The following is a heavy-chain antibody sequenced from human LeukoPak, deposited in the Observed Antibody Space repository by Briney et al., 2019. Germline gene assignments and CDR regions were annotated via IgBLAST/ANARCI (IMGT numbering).Heavy chain of an antibody. D-gene: IGHD4/OR15-4a*01. CDR2: IGGSDGRK. Sequence: PGGSLRLSCAASGFTFSNYAMSWVRQAPGKGLEWVSSIGGSDGRKYYAESVQGRFTISRDNSKKTLYLQMNSLRVEDTAVYFCADPPNADYWGQGTLVTVSS. V-gene: IGHV3-23*01. CDR1: GFTFSNYA. J-gene: IGHJ4*02. CDR3: ADPPNADY.